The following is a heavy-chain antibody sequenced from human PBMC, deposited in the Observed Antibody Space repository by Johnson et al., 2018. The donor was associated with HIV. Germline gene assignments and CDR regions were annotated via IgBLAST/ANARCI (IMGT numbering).Heavy chain of an antibody. Sequence: VQLVESGGGVVQPRWSLRLSCAASGFTFSSYGMHWVRQAPGKGLEWVANIKQDGSEKYYVDSVKGRFTISRDNAKNSLYLQMNTLRAEDTAVYYCARDAVISSGWYNVDAFDIWGQGTMVTVSS. D-gene: IGHD6-19*01. V-gene: IGHV3-7*03. CDR1: GFTFSSYG. CDR3: ARDAVISSGWYNVDAFDI. J-gene: IGHJ3*02. CDR2: IKQDGSEK.